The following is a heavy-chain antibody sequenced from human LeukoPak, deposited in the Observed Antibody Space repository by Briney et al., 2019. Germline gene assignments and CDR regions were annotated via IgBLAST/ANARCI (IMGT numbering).Heavy chain of an antibody. CDR3: ARTRNWGSAFDI. J-gene: IGHJ3*02. CDR1: GGSISNKY. Sequence: SETLSLTCTVSGGSISNKYWSWIRQPPGKGLEWIGYIYYSGSTNYNPSLKSRVTISVDTSKNQFSLKLSSVTAADTAVYYCARTRNWGSAFDIWGQGTMVTVSS. D-gene: IGHD3-16*01. V-gene: IGHV4-59*01. CDR2: IYYSGST.